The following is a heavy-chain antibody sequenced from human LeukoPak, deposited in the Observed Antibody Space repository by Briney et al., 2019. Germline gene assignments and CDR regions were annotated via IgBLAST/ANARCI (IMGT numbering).Heavy chain of an antibody. CDR1: GGSISSSSYY. CDR2: IYYSGST. V-gene: IGHV4-39*07. Sequence: SETLSLTCTVSGGSISSSSYYWGWIRQPPGKGLEWIGSIYYSGSTYYNPSLKSRVTISVDTSKNQFSLRLSSVTAADTAVYYCARGRLARSPYFDYWGQGTLVTVSS. CDR3: ARGRLARSPYFDY. D-gene: IGHD6-19*01. J-gene: IGHJ4*02.